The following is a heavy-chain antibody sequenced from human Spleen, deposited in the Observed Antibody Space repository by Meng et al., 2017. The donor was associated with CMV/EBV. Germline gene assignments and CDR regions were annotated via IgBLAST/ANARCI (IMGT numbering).Heavy chain of an antibody. CDR3: AHRILSRGFDP. V-gene: IGHV2-5*02. D-gene: IGHD2-15*01. CDR1: GFSLKTTGVG. J-gene: IGHJ5*02. CDR2: IYWDDDK. Sequence: TLTESVYQLVKPTQTLTWPCAFFGFSLKTTGVGVGWIRQPPGKALEWLALIYWDDDKRYSPSLKSRLTITKDTTKDQVVLTMTNMNPVDTATYYCAHRILSRGFDPWGQGTLVTVSS.